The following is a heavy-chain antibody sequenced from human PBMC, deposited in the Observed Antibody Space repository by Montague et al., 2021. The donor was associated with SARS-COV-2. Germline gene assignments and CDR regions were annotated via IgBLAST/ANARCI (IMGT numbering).Heavy chain of an antibody. CDR3: VRDQGRSNWNYPDY. D-gene: IGHD1-20*01. CDR1: GGSISGYY. Sequence: SETLSLTCTVSGGSISGYYWSWFRQSAGKGLEWIGRIYNGGSTSYNPSLKSRVTMSVGTSKNQFSLKLSSVTAADTAVYYCVRDQGRSNWNYPDYWGQGTLVTVSS. CDR2: IYNGGST. V-gene: IGHV4-4*07. J-gene: IGHJ4*02.